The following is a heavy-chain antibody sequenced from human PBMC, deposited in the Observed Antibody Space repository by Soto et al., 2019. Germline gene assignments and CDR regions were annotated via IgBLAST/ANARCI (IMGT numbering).Heavy chain of an antibody. V-gene: IGHV1-2*04. J-gene: IGHJ6*02. CDR3: ARDFGFLPGYSSGWYSNYYYYGMDV. CDR1: GYTFTGYY. Sequence: ASLKVSCKASGYTFTGYYMHWVRQAPGQGLEWMGWINPNSGGTNYAQKFQGWVTMATDTSTSTAYMELRSLRSDDTAVYYCARDFGFLPGYSSGWYSNYYYYGMDVWGQGTTVTVSS. D-gene: IGHD6-19*01. CDR2: INPNSGGT.